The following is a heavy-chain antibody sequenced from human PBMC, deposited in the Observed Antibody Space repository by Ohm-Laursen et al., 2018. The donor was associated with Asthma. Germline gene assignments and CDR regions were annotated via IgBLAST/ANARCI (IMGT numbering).Heavy chain of an antibody. V-gene: IGHV3-30*03. CDR3: ARPPMTWIQLRWLDY. CDR1: GFTFSSYG. J-gene: IGHJ4*02. D-gene: IGHD5-18*01. Sequence: SLRLSCAASGFTFSSYGMHWVRQAPGKGLEWVAVISYDGSNKYYADSVKGRFTISRDNSKNTLYLQMNSLRAEDTAVYYCARPPMTWIQLRWLDYWGQGTLVTVSS. CDR2: ISYDGSNK.